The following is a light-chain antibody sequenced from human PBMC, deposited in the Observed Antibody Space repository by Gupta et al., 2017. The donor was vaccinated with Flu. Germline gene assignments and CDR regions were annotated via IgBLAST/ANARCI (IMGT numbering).Light chain of an antibody. CDR2: CAS. CDR3: LQDYIYPFT. Sequence: AIQMTQSPSSLSASVGDRVTITFRGSQGIRNDLGWYQQKPGKDPKLLIHCASSLESGVPSRFSGSGSGTDFAFTISSLQPDDFATYYCLQDYIYPFTFGGGTKVEIK. V-gene: IGKV1-6*01. CDR1: QGIRND. J-gene: IGKJ4*01.